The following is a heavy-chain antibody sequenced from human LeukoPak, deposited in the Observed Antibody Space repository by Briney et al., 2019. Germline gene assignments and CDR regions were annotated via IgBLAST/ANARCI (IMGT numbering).Heavy chain of an antibody. V-gene: IGHV3-30*04. CDR2: ISYDGSNK. D-gene: IGHD5-18*01. Sequence: GGSLRLSCAASGFTFSSYAMHWVRQAPGKGLEWVAVISYDGSNKYYADSVKGRFTIPRDNSKNTLYLQMNSLRPEDTAVYYCARSSWIQLWSHLVWGQGTLVTVSS. CDR1: GFTFSSYA. J-gene: IGHJ4*02. CDR3: ARSSWIQLWSHLV.